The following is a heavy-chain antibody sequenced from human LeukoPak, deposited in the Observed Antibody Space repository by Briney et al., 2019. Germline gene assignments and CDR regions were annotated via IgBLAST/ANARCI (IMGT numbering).Heavy chain of an antibody. CDR2: TSYDGGNK. Sequence: GRSLRLSCAASGFTFSSYALHWVRQAPGKGLEWVAVTSYDGGNKYYADSAKGRFTMCRDNTKNTLYMQMISLRAEDTAVYYSAKGGRGLATITLDSWGQGNLVTASS. J-gene: IGHJ5*01. D-gene: IGHD5-24*01. CDR3: AKGGRGLATITLDS. V-gene: IGHV3-30*18. CDR1: GFTFSSYA.